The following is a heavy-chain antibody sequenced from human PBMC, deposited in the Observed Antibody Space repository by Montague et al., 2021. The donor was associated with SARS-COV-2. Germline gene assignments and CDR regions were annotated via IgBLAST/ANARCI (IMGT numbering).Heavy chain of an antibody. D-gene: IGHD3-22*01. Sequence: SLRLSCAAFGFTFSSYAMSWVRQAPGKGLEWVSVIYRGGSSTYYXDSVKGRFTISRDNSKNTLYLQMNSLRAEDTAVYYCAKSRGIRYDSSGYYYPLDYWGQGTLVTVSS. CDR3: AKSRGIRYDSSGYYYPLDY. J-gene: IGHJ4*02. V-gene: IGHV3-23*03. CDR2: IYRGGSST. CDR1: GFTFSSYA.